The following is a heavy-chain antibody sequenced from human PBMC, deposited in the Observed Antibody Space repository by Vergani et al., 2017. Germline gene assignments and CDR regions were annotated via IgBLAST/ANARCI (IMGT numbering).Heavy chain of an antibody. CDR2: IYTSGST. J-gene: IGHJ3*02. CDR1: GGSISSYY. Sequence: QVQLQESGPGLVKPSETLSLTCTVSGGSISSYYWSWIRQPAGKGLEWIGRIYTSGSTNYNPSLKSRVTMSVATSKNQFSLKLSSVTAADTAVYYCARDHSGVGYYGSGDAFDIWGQGTMVTVSS. D-gene: IGHD3-10*01. V-gene: IGHV4-4*07. CDR3: ARDHSGVGYYGSGDAFDI.